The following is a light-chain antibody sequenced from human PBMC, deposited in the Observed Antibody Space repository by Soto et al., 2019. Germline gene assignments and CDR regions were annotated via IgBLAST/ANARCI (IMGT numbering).Light chain of an antibody. CDR3: SSYTSSSTPV. CDR2: EVT. CDR1: SSDVGFFNY. V-gene: IGLV2-14*01. J-gene: IGLJ2*01. Sequence: QSALTQPASVSGSPGQSITISCTGTSSDVGFFNYVSWYQHHPGKAPKLMIFEVTNRPSGVSIRFSGSKSGNTASLTISGLQAEDEADYYCSSYTSSSTPVFGGGTQLTVL.